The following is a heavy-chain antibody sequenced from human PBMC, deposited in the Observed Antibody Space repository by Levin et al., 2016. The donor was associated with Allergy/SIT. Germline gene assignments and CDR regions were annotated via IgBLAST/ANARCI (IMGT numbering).Heavy chain of an antibody. D-gene: IGHD2-2*01. V-gene: IGHV5-10-1*01. CDR2: IDPSDSYT. Sequence: GESLKISCKGSGYSFTSYWISWVRQMPGKGLEWMGRIDPSDSYTNYSPSFQGHVTISADKSISTAYLQWSSLKASDTAMYYCARSRGYCSSTSCYAGDYYGMDVWGQGTTVTVSS. J-gene: IGHJ6*02. CDR3: ARSRGYCSSTSCYAGDYYGMDV. CDR1: GYSFTSYW.